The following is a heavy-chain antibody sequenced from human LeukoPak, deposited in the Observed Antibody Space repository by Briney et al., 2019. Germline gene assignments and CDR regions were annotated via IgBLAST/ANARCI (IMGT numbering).Heavy chain of an antibody. D-gene: IGHD3-22*01. Sequence: GGPLRLSCAASGFTFSSYAMNWVRQAPGKGLEWVSTISGSGGSTYYADSVKGRFTISRDNSKNTLYLQMNNLRAEDTAVYYCAKDPAGGASSDYYYPSFDYWGQGTLVTVSS. CDR1: GFTFSSYA. J-gene: IGHJ4*02. CDR2: ISGSGGST. V-gene: IGHV3-23*01. CDR3: AKDPAGGASSDYYYPSFDY.